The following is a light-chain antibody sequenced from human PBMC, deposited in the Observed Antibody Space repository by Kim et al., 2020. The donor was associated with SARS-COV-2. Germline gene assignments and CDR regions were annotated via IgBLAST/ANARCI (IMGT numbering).Light chain of an antibody. V-gene: IGKV3-20*01. CDR2: GTS. Sequence: LSPGERATLSCRASQSVASNHLAWFQQKPGQAPRLLIYGTSSRATGIPDRFSASESGTDFTLTINRLEPEDFAVYYCQQYDRSLYTFGQGTKLEI. CDR1: QSVASNH. J-gene: IGKJ2*01. CDR3: QQYDRSLYT.